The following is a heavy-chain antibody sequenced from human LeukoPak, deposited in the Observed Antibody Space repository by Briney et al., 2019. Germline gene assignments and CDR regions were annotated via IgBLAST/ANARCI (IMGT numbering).Heavy chain of an antibody. CDR2: ISTYNGDT. J-gene: IGHJ4*02. Sequence: ASVKVSCKASGYTFTSYGLTWVRQAPGQGLEWMGWISTYNGDTNYAQKLQGRVTMTTDTSTSTAYMELSSLRSEDTAFYYCATAPTEQWLVSYYFDYWGQGTLVTVSS. V-gene: IGHV1-18*01. D-gene: IGHD6-19*01. CDR1: GYTFTSYG. CDR3: ATAPTEQWLVSYYFDY.